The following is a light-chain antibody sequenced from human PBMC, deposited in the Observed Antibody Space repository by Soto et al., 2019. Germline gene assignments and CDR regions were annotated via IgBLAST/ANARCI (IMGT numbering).Light chain of an antibody. CDR1: SSDVGGYNY. J-gene: IGLJ2*01. Sequence: QSALTQPASVSGSPGQSITISCTGTSSDVGGYNYVSWYQQHPGKAPKLMIYDVSNRPSGVSNRFSGSKSGNTASLTISGLQAEDEAYYYCSSYTSSSTLSVFGGGTNVTVL. CDR2: DVS. V-gene: IGLV2-14*01. CDR3: SSYTSSSTLSV.